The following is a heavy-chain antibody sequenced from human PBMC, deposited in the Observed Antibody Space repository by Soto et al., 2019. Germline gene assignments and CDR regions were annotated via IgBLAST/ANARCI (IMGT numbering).Heavy chain of an antibody. Sequence: WGSLRLSCSASGFTFSSYAMHWFRQAPGKGLEYVSAISSNGGSTYYADSVKGRFAISRDNSKNTLYLQMSSLRAEDTAVYYCVKDISGSYSFDYWGQGTLVTVSS. CDR1: GFTFSSYA. CDR3: VKDISGSYSFDY. V-gene: IGHV3-64D*08. CDR2: ISSNGGST. J-gene: IGHJ4*02. D-gene: IGHD1-26*01.